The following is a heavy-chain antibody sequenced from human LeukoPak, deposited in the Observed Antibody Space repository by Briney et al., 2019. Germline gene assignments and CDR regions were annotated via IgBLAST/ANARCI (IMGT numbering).Heavy chain of an antibody. CDR3: ARDGAQWELLPDY. CDR2: IYSGGST. D-gene: IGHD1-26*01. CDR1: GFTVSSNY. Sequence: PGGSLRLSCAASGFTVSSNYMSWVRQAPGKGLEWVSVIYSGGSTYYADSVKGRFTISRDNAKNSLYLQMNSLRAEDTAVYYCARDGAQWELLPDYWGQGTLVTVSS. J-gene: IGHJ4*02. V-gene: IGHV3-53*01.